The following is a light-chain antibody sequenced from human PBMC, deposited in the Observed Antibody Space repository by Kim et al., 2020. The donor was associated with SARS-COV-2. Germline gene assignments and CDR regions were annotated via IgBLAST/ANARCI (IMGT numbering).Light chain of an antibody. CDR1: QSVGSSY. V-gene: IGKV3-20*01. CDR3: QQYGSSPLT. CDR2: GAS. J-gene: IGKJ4*01. Sequence: SPGERATLPCRASQSVGSSYLAWYQKKPGQAPRLLIYGASSRATGIPDRFSGSGSGTDFTLTISRLEPEDFAEYYCQQYGSSPLTFGGGTKVDIK.